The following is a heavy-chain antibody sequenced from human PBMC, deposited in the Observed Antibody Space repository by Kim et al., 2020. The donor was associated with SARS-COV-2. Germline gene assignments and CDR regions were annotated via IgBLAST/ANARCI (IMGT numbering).Heavy chain of an antibody. J-gene: IGHJ4*02. D-gene: IGHD6-19*01. CDR2: IRSKAYGGTT. CDR3: VREQHSSGWYGGAGYFVY. V-gene: IGHV3-49*03. CDR1: GFTFGDYA. Sequence: GGSLRLSCTASGFTFGDYAISWFRQAPGKGLECVCFIRSKAYGGTTEYAASVKGRFTISRDDSKSIAYLQMNSLKTEDTAVYYCVREQHSSGWYGGAGYFVYWGQGTLVAVSS.